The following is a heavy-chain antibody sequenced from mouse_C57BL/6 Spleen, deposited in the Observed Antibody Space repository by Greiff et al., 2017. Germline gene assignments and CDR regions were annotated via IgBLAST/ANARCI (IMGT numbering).Heavy chain of an antibody. Sequence: VQLQQPGAELVMPGASVKLSCKASGYTFTSYWMHWVKQRPGQGLEWIGEIDPSDSYTNYNQKFKGKSTLTVDKSSSTAYMQLSSLTSEDSAVYYWAIDSSGFAWFAYWGQGTLVTVSA. D-gene: IGHD3-2*02. CDR3: AIDSSGFAWFAY. CDR2: IDPSDSYT. J-gene: IGHJ3*01. CDR1: GYTFTSYW. V-gene: IGHV1-69*01.